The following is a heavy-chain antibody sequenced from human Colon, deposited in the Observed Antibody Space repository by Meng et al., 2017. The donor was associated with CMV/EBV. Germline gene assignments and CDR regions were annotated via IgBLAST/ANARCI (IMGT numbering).Heavy chain of an antibody. J-gene: IGHJ4*02. D-gene: IGHD4-17*01. CDR3: AKGTAATTVPDFDS. CDR2: VSWDGGST. Sequence: GGSLRLSCAASGFTFDDYTMNWVRHAPGKGLEWVALVSWDGGSTRYADSVRDRFTISRDNINNLLVLQLNSLRSDDSALYYCAKGTAATTVPDFDSWGQGTLVTVSS. V-gene: IGHV3-43*01. CDR1: GFTFDDYT.